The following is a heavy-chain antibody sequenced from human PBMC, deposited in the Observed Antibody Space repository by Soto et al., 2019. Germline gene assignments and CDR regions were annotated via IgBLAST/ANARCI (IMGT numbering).Heavy chain of an antibody. Sequence: ASVKVSCKASGYTFTSYYMHWVRQAPGQGHEWMGIINPSGGSTSYAQKFQGRVTMTRDTSASTVYMELSSLRSEDTAVYYCARAEHNYDSSGYDYWGRETLVTVAS. D-gene: IGHD3-22*01. CDR2: INPSGGST. CDR1: GYTFTSYY. CDR3: ARAEHNYDSSGYDY. J-gene: IGHJ4*02. V-gene: IGHV1-46*01.